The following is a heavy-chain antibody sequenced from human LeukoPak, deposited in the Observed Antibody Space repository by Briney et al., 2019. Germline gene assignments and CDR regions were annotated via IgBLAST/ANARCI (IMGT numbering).Heavy chain of an antibody. V-gene: IGHV1-46*01. CDR1: GYIFTDYY. CDR2: LNSSGGST. D-gene: IGHD1-26*01. Sequence: GASVKVSCKTSGYIFTDYYIHWVRQAPGQGLEWMGILNSSGGSTTYAQKFQGRITMTRDASTSTVYMELRSLRSEDTAVYHCARDRWELPYYFDYWGQGTLVTVSS. J-gene: IGHJ4*02. CDR3: ARDRWELPYYFDY.